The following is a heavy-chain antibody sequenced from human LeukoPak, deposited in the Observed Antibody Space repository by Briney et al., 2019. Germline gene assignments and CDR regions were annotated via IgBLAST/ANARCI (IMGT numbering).Heavy chain of an antibody. CDR1: GGSISSGGYY. J-gene: IGHJ4*02. CDR3: ARIHRYCSGGACYVLDS. D-gene: IGHD2-15*01. Sequence: SETLSLTCTVSGGSISSGGYYWSWIRQPPGRGLEWIGYVYYSGSTNYNPSLKSRITISVDTSRNQFSLQLSSVTAADTAVYYCARIHRYCSGGACYVLDSWGQGTLVAVSS. CDR2: VYYSGST. V-gene: IGHV4-61*08.